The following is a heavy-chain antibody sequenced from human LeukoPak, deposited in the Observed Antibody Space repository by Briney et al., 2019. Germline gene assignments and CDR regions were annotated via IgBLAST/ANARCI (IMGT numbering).Heavy chain of an antibody. J-gene: IGHJ3*02. V-gene: IGHV1-18*01. D-gene: IGHD6-13*01. Sequence: GESLKISCKGSGYTFTSYGISWVRQAPGQGLEWMGWISAYNGNTNYAQKLQGRVTMTTDTSTSTAYMELRSLRSDDTAVYYCARERGRQQLVPDDAFDIWGQGTMVTVSS. CDR2: ISAYNGNT. CDR3: ARERGRQQLVPDDAFDI. CDR1: GYTFTSYG.